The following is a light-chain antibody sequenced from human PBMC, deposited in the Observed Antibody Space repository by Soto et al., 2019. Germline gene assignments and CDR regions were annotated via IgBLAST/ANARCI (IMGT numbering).Light chain of an antibody. V-gene: IGLV1-40*01. Sequence: QSVLTQPPSVSGALGQRVTISCTGSTSNIGAGFDVHWYQQFPGTAPKLLIFGNNNRPSGVPDRFSGSRSGTSASLAITGLQAEDEADYYCQTFDSSLTISWVFGGGTKLTVL. CDR3: QTFDSSLTISWV. CDR1: TSNIGAGFD. J-gene: IGLJ3*02. CDR2: GNN.